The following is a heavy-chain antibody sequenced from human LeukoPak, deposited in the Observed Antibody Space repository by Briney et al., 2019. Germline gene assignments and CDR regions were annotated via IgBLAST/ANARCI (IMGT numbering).Heavy chain of an antibody. Sequence: PGGSLRLSCAASGFTFSTYSMNWVRQAPGKGLEWVSYISPSSNTIYYADSVKGRFTISRDSAKNSLYLQMNSLRAEDTAVYYCARGPYSSNWYVDYWGQGTLVTVAS. J-gene: IGHJ4*02. V-gene: IGHV3-48*04. CDR3: ARGPYSSNWYVDY. CDR2: ISPSSNTI. CDR1: GFTFSTYS. D-gene: IGHD6-13*01.